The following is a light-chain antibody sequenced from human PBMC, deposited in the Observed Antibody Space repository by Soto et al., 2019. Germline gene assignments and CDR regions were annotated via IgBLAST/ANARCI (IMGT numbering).Light chain of an antibody. CDR1: QNIDYY. J-gene: IGKJ5*01. Sequence: EIVLTQSPGTLSLSPGESATLSCRASQNIDYYLHWYQQKPGQPPRLLIYDASDRASGVPPRFSGSGSGTDFTLTITGLEPEDFAVYYCQQRSNWPLTFGQGTRLEI. CDR2: DAS. CDR3: QQRSNWPLT. V-gene: IGKV3-11*01.